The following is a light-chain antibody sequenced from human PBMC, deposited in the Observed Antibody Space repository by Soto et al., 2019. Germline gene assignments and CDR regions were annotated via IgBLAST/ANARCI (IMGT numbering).Light chain of an antibody. CDR3: LQYNGYYRT. CDR2: AAS. CDR1: QSISSY. Sequence: DIQMTQSPSSLSASVGDRVTITCRASQSISSYLNWYQQKPGKAPKLLIYAASSLQSGVPSRFSGSGSGTDFNLTISSLQSHDFATYYCLQYNGYYRTFGQGTKL. J-gene: IGKJ1*01. V-gene: IGKV1-39*01.